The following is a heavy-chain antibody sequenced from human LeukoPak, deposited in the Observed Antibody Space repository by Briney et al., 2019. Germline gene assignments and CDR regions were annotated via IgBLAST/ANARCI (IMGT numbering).Heavy chain of an antibody. CDR1: GGSFSGYY. CDR2: INHSGST. J-gene: IGHJ6*02. CDR3: ARGFPPDIVVVPAAIRYNYYGMDV. D-gene: IGHD2-2*01. V-gene: IGHV4-34*01. Sequence: SETLSLTCAVYGGSFSGYYWSWIRQPPGKGLEWIGEINHSGSTNYNPSLKSRVTISVDTSKNQFSLKLSSVTAADTAVYYCARGFPPDIVVVPAAIRYNYYGMDVWGQGTTVTVSS.